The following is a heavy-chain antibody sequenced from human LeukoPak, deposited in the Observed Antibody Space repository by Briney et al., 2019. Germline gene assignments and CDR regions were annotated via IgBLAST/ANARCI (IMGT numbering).Heavy chain of an antibody. CDR1: GYTFTSYD. V-gene: IGHV1-8*01. CDR2: MNPNTGST. Sequence: ASVKVSCKASGYTFTSYDINWLRQATGQGLEWMGWMNPNTGSTGYAQKLQDRVTMTRNTSISTAYMELSGLTFEDTAIYYCARARSGWAYNWFDPWGQGTLVTVSS. J-gene: IGHJ5*02. CDR3: ARARSGWAYNWFDP. D-gene: IGHD6-19*01.